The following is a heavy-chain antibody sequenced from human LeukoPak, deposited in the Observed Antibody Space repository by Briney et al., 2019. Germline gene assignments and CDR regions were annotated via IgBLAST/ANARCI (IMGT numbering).Heavy chain of an antibody. CDR3: AGASYDSSGVH. J-gene: IGHJ4*02. V-gene: IGHV4-59*01. D-gene: IGHD3-22*01. CDR1: GGSISSYY. Sequence: PSETLSLTCTVSGGSISSYYWSWIRQPPGKGLEWIGYIYYSGSTNYNPSLKSRVTISVDTSKNQFSLKLSSVTAADTAVYYCAGASYDSSGVHWGEGTLVTVSS. CDR2: IYYSGST.